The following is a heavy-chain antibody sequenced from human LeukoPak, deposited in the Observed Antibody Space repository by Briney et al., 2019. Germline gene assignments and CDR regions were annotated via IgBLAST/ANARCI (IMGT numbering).Heavy chain of an antibody. Sequence: SETLSLTCTVSGGSISSYYWSWIRQPAGKGLEWIGRIYTSGSTNYNPSLKSRVTMSVDTSKNQFSLKLSSVTAADTAVYYCARVRALWFGELLDYYYYYMDVWGKGTTVTISS. V-gene: IGHV4-4*07. CDR2: IYTSGST. J-gene: IGHJ6*03. CDR1: GGSISSYY. D-gene: IGHD3-10*01. CDR3: ARVRALWFGELLDYYYYYMDV.